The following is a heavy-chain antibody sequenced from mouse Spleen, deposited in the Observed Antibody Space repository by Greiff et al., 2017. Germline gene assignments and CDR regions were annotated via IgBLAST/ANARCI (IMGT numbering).Heavy chain of an antibody. Sequence: EVQLQQSGPGLVKPSQSLSLTCSVTGYSITSGYYWNWIRQFPGNKLEWMGYISYDGSNNYNPSLKNRISITRDTSKNQFFLKLNSVTTEDTATYYCAQIYLGYAMDYWGQGTSVTVSS. D-gene: IGHD2-1*01. V-gene: IGHV3-6*01. J-gene: IGHJ4*01. CDR1: GYSITSGYY. CDR2: ISYDGSN. CDR3: AQIYLGYAMDY.